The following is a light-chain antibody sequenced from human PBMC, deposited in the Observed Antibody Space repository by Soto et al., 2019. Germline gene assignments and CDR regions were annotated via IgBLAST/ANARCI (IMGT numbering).Light chain of an antibody. CDR1: QDISNY. CDR3: QHLYSFTLS. CDR2: DAS. J-gene: IGKJ4*01. V-gene: IGKV1-33*01. Sequence: DIQIPTAPSPLSASVGASVTITGQASQDISNYLNWYQQKPGKAPKLLIYDASNLETGVPSRFSGSGSGTEFTLTISSLQPEDFATYYCQHLYSFTLSFGGGTKVDIK.